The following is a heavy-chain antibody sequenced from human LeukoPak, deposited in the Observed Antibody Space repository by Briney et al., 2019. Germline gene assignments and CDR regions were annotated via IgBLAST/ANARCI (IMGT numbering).Heavy chain of an antibody. Sequence: GGSLRLSCAPSGFTFSSYWMSWVRQAPGKGREWVANIKQDGSEKYYVDSVKRRFTISRDNAENSLYLQMNSLRAEETAVYYCGREYGEMGTGWDAFDIWGQGTMVTVSS. CDR3: GREYGEMGTGWDAFDI. CDR2: IKQDGSEK. J-gene: IGHJ3*02. V-gene: IGHV3-7*01. D-gene: IGHD3/OR15-3a*01. CDR1: GFTFSSYW.